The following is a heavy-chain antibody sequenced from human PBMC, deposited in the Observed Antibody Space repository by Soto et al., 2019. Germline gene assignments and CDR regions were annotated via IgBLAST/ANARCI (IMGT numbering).Heavy chain of an antibody. J-gene: IGHJ4*02. CDR1: GGSVSGTSLY. Sequence: PSETLSLTCSVSGGSVSGTSLYWSWIRQPPGKGLEWIGYIYSSGTTNYNPSLKSRVAISVDTSKNQFSLRLSSATAADTAVYYCARAPSSGYYYSFVGYWGQGTLVTVSS. V-gene: IGHV4-61*01. D-gene: IGHD3-22*01. CDR2: IYSSGTT. CDR3: ARAPSSGYYYSFVGY.